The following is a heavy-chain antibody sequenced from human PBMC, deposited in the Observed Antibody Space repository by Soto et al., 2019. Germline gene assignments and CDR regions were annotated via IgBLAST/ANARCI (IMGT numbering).Heavy chain of an antibody. CDR2: IYYSGST. Sequence: SETLSLTCTVSGGSISSYYWSWIRQPPGKGLEWIGYIYYSGSTNYNPSLKSRVTISVDTSKNQFSLKLSSVTAADTAVYYCARGGLRYFDWSPFDYWGQGTLVTVPQ. CDR1: GGSISSYY. D-gene: IGHD3-9*01. J-gene: IGHJ4*02. V-gene: IGHV4-59*01. CDR3: ARGGLRYFDWSPFDY.